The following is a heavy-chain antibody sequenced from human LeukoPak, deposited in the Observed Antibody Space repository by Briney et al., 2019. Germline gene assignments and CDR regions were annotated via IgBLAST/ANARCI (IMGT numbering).Heavy chain of an antibody. CDR1: GFTFSSYA. CDR3: AKDRLGYCSSTSCYWFDP. J-gene: IGHJ5*02. V-gene: IGHV3-23*01. Sequence: PGGSLRLSCAASGFTFSSYAMSWVRQAPGKGLEWVSAISGSGGSTYYADSLKSRFTISRDNSKNTLYLQMNSLRAEDTAVYYCAKDRLGYCSSTSCYWFDPWGQGTLVTVSS. CDR2: ISGSGGST. D-gene: IGHD2-2*01.